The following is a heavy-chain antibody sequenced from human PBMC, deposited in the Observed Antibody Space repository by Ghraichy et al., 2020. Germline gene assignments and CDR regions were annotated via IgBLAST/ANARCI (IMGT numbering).Heavy chain of an antibody. CDR2: MNPNNGNT. J-gene: IGHJ3*02. CDR3: ARDPYYYDSSETNAFDI. V-gene: IGHV1-8*01. Sequence: ASVKVSCKTSGYPFTNYDINWVRQAAGQGLEWMGWMNPNNGNTGYAQKFQGRVTMTRDTSISTAYMELSSLRSEDTAVYYCARDPYYYDSSETNAFDIWGQGTMVTVSS. D-gene: IGHD3-22*01. CDR1: GYPFTNYD.